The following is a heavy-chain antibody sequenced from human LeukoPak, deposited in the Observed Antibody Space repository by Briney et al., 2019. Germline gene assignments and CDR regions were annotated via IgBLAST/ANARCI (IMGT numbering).Heavy chain of an antibody. V-gene: IGHV3-43D*04. Sequence: PGGSLRLSCAASGFNFDDYAMYWVRQSPGKGLEWVSLISWDGGSTYYSDSVKGRFIISRDNSKNSLYLQMNSLRVEDTALYYCARDRCRSSSCYTGRGMAYYMDVWGRGTTVSVSS. D-gene: IGHD2-2*02. CDR2: ISWDGGST. CDR1: GFNFDDYA. J-gene: IGHJ6*03. CDR3: ARDRCRSSSCYTGRGMAYYMDV.